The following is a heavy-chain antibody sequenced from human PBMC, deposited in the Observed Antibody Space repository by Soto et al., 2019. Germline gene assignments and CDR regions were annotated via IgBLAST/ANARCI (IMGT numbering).Heavy chain of an antibody. D-gene: IGHD1-26*01. V-gene: IGHV6-1*01. CDR1: GDSVSSNSAA. Sequence: KQSQTLSLTCAISGDSVSSNSAAWNWIRQSPSRGLEWLGRTYYRSKWYNDYAVSVKSRITINPDTSKNQFSLQLNSVTPEDTAVYYCARSQKKGETVGATTYYFDYWGQGTLVTVSS. CDR3: ARSQKKGETVGATTYYFDY. CDR2: TYYRSKWYN. J-gene: IGHJ4*02.